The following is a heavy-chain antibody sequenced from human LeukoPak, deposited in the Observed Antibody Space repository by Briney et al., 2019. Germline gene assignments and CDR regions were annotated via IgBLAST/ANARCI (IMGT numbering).Heavy chain of an antibody. CDR1: GFTFDDYA. CDR3: ARDSRIAAAGSYYYYYGMDV. D-gene: IGHD6-13*01. Sequence: GGSLRLSCAASGFTFDDYAMYWVRQAPGKGLEWVSYISSSSSTIYYADSVKGRFTISRDNAKNSLYLQMNSLRAEDTAVYYCARDSRIAAAGSYYYYYGMDVWGQGTTVTVSS. CDR2: ISSSSSTI. V-gene: IGHV3-48*01. J-gene: IGHJ6*02.